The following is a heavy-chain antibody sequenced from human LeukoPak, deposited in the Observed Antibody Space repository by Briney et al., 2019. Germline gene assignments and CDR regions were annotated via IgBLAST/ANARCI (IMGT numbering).Heavy chain of an antibody. J-gene: IGHJ3*02. Sequence: PAGSLSLSCAASGFSFSSDGMHWVRQGQGLGLDWVAIISYDGSNKYYAHSVQSRVTISRDNSKNKLYLQMNSLRAEDTAVYYCAKHCGTHAFDIWGQGTMVTVSS. CDR2: ISYDGSNK. D-gene: IGHD2-15*01. CDR1: GFSFSSDG. V-gene: IGHV3-30*18. CDR3: AKHCGTHAFDI.